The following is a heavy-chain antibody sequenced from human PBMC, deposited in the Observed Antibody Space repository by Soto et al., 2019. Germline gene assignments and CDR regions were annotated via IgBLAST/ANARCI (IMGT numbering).Heavy chain of an antibody. J-gene: IGHJ5*02. CDR3: VRCWGTGDGSDLGYNWFDP. D-gene: IGHD1-1*01. V-gene: IGHV3-30-3*01. CDR1: GFPVIGYS. CDR2: ISYDGSNK. Sequence: QVQVVESGGGVVQPGRSLRLSCAASGFPVIGYSMHWVRQAPGKGLEWVALISYDGSNKDYADSVKGRFTISRDNSKNTLYLQMNSLRVEDTAVYYCVRCWGTGDGSDLGYNWFDPWGQGTLVTVSS.